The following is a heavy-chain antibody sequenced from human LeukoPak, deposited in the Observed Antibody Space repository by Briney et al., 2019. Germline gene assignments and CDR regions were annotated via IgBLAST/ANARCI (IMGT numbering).Heavy chain of an antibody. J-gene: IGHJ6*03. Sequence: QTGGSLRLSCAASGFTFSSYGMHWVRQAPGKGLEWVAFIRYDGSNKYYADYVKGRFTISRDNSKNTLYLQMNSLRAEDTAVYYCARVHSSSWAMDVWGKGTTVTISS. CDR1: GFTFSSYG. V-gene: IGHV3-30*02. D-gene: IGHD6-13*01. CDR2: IRYDGSNK. CDR3: ARVHSSSWAMDV.